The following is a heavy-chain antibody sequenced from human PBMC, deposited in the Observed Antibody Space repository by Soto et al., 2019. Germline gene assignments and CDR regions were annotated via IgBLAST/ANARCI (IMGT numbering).Heavy chain of an antibody. V-gene: IGHV2-5*02. Sequence: SGPTLVNPTQTLTLTCTFSGFSLSTSGVGVGWIRQTPGMALVWLALIYWDDDKRYSPSLKSRLTITKDTSKNQVVLTMTDMDPVDTATYYCAHRSEYGQFIDYWGKGSLSIVSS. J-gene: IGHJ4*02. D-gene: IGHD6-6*01. CDR3: AHRSEYGQFIDY. CDR2: IYWDDDK. CDR1: GFSLSTSGVG.